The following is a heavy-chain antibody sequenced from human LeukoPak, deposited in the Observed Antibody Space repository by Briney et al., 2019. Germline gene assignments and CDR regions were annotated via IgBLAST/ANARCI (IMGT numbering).Heavy chain of an antibody. J-gene: IGHJ6*03. D-gene: IGHD6-13*01. CDR1: GFTFSSYT. Sequence: GGSLRLSCAASGFTFSSYTMNWVRQAPGKGLEWVSAITSASSYIFYADSVKGRFTISRDNAKNSLFLQMSSLRAEDTALYYCARETWIRYSSMNYYYYYMGVWGKGTTVTVSS. CDR3: ARETWIRYSSMNYYYYYMGV. V-gene: IGHV3-21*04. CDR2: ITSASSYI.